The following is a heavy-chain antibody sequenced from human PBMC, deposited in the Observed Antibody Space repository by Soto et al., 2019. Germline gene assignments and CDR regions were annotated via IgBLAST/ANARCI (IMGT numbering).Heavy chain of an antibody. CDR3: ARGWSSSLFDP. J-gene: IGHJ5*02. Sequence: TLSLTCTVSGGSISSYYWSWIRQPPGKGLEWIGYIYYSGSTNYNPSLKSRVTISVDTSKNQFSLKLSSVTAADTAVYYCARGWSSSLFDPWGQGTLVTVSS. CDR1: GGSISSYY. V-gene: IGHV4-59*01. CDR2: IYYSGST. D-gene: IGHD6-6*01.